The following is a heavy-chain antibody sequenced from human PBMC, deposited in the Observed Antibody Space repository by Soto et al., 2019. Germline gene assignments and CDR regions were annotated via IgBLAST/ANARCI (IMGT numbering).Heavy chain of an antibody. D-gene: IGHD1-26*01. CDR3: ARGSGVRYYPFDY. CDR2: IKQDGSEK. CDR1: GFTFSNFW. Sequence: EVQLVESGGGLVQPGGSLRLSCAASGFTFSNFWISWVRQAPGKGLEWVANIKQDGSEKYYVDSVKGRFTISRDNAKNSLYLQINSLSAEDTAVYYCARGSGVRYYPFDYWGQGTLVTVSS. V-gene: IGHV3-7*01. J-gene: IGHJ4*02.